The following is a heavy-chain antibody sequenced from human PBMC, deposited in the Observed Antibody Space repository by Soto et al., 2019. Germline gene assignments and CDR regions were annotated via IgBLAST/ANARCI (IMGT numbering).Heavy chain of an antibody. Sequence: GASVKVSCKASGYTFTSYCSSWVRQAPGQGLEWMGWISAYSGNTNYAQKLQGRVTMTTDTSTSTAYMELRSLRSDDTAVYYCAGVAYGTRWSHNYCYYMDVGGKGTTVRVCS. V-gene: IGHV1-18*01. CDR3: AGVAYGTRWSHNYCYYMDV. CDR2: ISAYSGNT. D-gene: IGHD2-15*01. J-gene: IGHJ6*03. CDR1: GYTFTSYC.